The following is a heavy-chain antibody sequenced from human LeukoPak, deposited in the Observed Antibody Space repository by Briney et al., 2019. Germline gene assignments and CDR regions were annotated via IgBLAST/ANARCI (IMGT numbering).Heavy chain of an antibody. J-gene: IGHJ4*02. CDR2: ISSSSSYM. V-gene: IGHV3-21*01. Sequence: AGGSLRLSCAASGFTSSSYSMNWVRQAPGKGLEWVSSISSSSSYMYYADSVKGRFTISRDNAKNSLYLQMNSLRAEDTAVYYCARDPQLERPRPDYWGQGTLVTVSS. CDR1: GFTSSSYS. CDR3: ARDPQLERPRPDY. D-gene: IGHD1-1*01.